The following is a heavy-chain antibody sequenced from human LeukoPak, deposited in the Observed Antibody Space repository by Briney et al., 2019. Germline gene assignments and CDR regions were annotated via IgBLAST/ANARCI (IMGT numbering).Heavy chain of an antibody. CDR1: GGSISSHY. CDR3: ARERCSSVSCFGDMDV. J-gene: IGHJ6*03. CDR2: VYKSGST. V-gene: IGHV4-59*11. D-gene: IGHD2-2*01. Sequence: PSETLSLTCEVSGGSISSHYWTWIRQSPGKGLEWIGNVYKSGSTKYHSSLQSRVTISVDTSKNQFALKLRSVTAADTAVYFCARERCSSVSCFGDMDVWGEGTAVTVS.